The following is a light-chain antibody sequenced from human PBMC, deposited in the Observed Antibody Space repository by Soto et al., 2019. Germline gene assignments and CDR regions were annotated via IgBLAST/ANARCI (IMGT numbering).Light chain of an antibody. J-gene: IGKJ1*01. CDR3: QQYDSSPKT. Sequence: EIVMTQSPATLSFSPGEVAALSCMASQSVGKYLVWYQQKPGQAPRLLIYGASSRATGIPDRFSGTGSGTDFTLTISRLEPEDFAVYYCQQYDSSPKTFGQGTKVDI. CDR2: GAS. CDR1: QSVGKY. V-gene: IGKV3-20*01.